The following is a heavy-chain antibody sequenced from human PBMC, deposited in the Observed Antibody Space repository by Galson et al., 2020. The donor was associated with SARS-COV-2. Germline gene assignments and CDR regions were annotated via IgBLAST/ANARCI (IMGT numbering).Heavy chain of an antibody. Sequence: GGSLRLSCAASGFTFSGDAMSWVRQVPGKGLEWVSAITGSGDRAYYRDSVKGRFTISRDNSKNTLYLQMSTLRAEDTAVYYCATSNWNRPDYWGQVTLVTVSS. D-gene: IGHD1-20*01. V-gene: IGHV3-23*01. CDR2: ITGSGDRA. CDR3: ATSNWNRPDY. CDR1: GFTFSGDA. J-gene: IGHJ4*02.